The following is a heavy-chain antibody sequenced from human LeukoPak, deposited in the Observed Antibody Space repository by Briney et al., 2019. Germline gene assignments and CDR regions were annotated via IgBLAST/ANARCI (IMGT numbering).Heavy chain of an antibody. V-gene: IGHV3-23*01. Sequence: GGTLRLSCAASGFTFNHYGMSWVRQAPGKGLEWVSVISGSGGTTYYAGSVKGRFTISRDNSKYTLSLQIHSLRAEDTAVYYCARAGAAAGTHFDYWGQGTLVTVSS. CDR2: ISGSGGTT. CDR1: GFTFNHYG. J-gene: IGHJ4*02. D-gene: IGHD6-13*01. CDR3: ARAGAAAGTHFDY.